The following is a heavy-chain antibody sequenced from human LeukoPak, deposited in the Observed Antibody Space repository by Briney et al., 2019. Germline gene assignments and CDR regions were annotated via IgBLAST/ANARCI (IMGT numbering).Heavy chain of an antibody. CDR2: INRDGSGK. D-gene: IGHD1-26*01. CDR1: GLTFINYW. Sequence: GGALRLSCAGSGLTFINYWMTWVRQVPGKGLEWVANINRDGSGKYYLPSVRGRFTISKDDAKDSLYLQMDSLRPEDTAIYYCARVEYSGNGNLYWGQGTLVTVSS. V-gene: IGHV3-7*03. CDR3: ARVEYSGNGNLY. J-gene: IGHJ4*02.